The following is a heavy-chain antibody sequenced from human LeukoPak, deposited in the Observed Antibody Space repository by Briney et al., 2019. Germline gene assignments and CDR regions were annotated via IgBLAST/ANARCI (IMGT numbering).Heavy chain of an antibody. V-gene: IGHV1-69*01. CDR1: GGTFSSYA. Sequence: GSSVKVSCTASGGTFSSYAISWVRQAPGQGLEWMGGIIPIFGTANYAQKFQGRVTITADESTSTAHMELTSLRSGDTAVYYCARARQQLLNWLDPWGQETLVTVSP. D-gene: IGHD6-13*01. J-gene: IGHJ5*02. CDR3: ARARQQLLNWLDP. CDR2: IIPIFGTA.